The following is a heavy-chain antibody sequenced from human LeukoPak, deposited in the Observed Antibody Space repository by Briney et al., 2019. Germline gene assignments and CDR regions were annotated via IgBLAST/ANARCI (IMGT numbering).Heavy chain of an antibody. J-gene: IGHJ4*02. V-gene: IGHV3-NL1*01. CDR2: INQGASHI. CDR1: GFTFSSSA. D-gene: IGHD1-1*01. CDR3: AKGLHNWNDVDDAFDY. Sequence: PGGSLRLSCAASGFTFSSSAMNWVRQAPGKGLEWVSSINQGASHIYYADSVKGRFTISRDNSKNTLYLQMNSLRAEDTAVYYCAKGLHNWNDVDDAFDYWGQGTLVTVSS.